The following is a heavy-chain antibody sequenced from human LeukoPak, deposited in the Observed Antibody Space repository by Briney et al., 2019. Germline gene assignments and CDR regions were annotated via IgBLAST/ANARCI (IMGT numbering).Heavy chain of an antibody. J-gene: IGHJ6*02. Sequence: GGSLRLSCAASGFTFCSYEMNCVRQSPGKGLEWVSYISRSGSTIHYADSVKGRFTFYRDNDKNSLYLKMNSLRAEDTAFYYCARDGADCSSTSCFHYYGMDVWGQGTTVTVSS. D-gene: IGHD2-2*01. V-gene: IGHV3-48*03. CDR1: GFTFCSYE. CDR3: ARDGADCSSTSCFHYYGMDV. CDR2: ISRSGSTI.